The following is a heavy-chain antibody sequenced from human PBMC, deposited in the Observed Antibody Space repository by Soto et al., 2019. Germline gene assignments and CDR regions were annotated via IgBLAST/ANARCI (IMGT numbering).Heavy chain of an antibody. D-gene: IGHD6-6*01. V-gene: IGHV4-39*01. Sequence: SETMSFTCTVSGGSISSSSYYWGWIRQPPGKWLEWIGSIYYSGSTYYNPSLKSRVTISVDTSKNQFSLKLSSVTAADTAVYYCARASIAARHWFDPWGQGTLVTVYS. CDR3: ARASIAARHWFDP. CDR1: GGSISSSSYY. J-gene: IGHJ5*02. CDR2: IYYSGST.